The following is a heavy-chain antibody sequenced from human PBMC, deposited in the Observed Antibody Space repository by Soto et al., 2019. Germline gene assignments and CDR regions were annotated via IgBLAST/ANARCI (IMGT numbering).Heavy chain of an antibody. CDR2: ISFDGSNK. Sequence: QMQLVESGGGAVQPGRSLRLSCAASGFTFSYYPMHWVRQAPGKGLEWVAVISFDGSNKYYADSVKGRFTISRDNSKNTLYLQMNSLRGEDTAVYYCARVPGDTVAILYIYPLDGREPLSDVDVWGQGTTVTFSS. V-gene: IGHV3-30*04. CDR1: GFTFSYYP. D-gene: IGHD4-17*01. CDR3: ARVPGDTVAILYIYPLDGREPLSDVDV. J-gene: IGHJ6*02.